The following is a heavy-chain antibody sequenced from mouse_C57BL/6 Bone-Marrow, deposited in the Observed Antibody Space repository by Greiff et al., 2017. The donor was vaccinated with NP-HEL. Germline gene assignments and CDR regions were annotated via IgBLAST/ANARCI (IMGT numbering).Heavy chain of an antibody. V-gene: IGHV1-80*01. CDR3: ASGDIYYYGSSYFFYFDY. Sequence: VQLQQSGAELVKPGASVKISCKASGYAFSSYWMNWVKQRPGKGLEWIGQIYPGDGDTNYNGKFKGKATLTADKSSSTAYMQLSSLTSEDSAVYFCASGDIYYYGSSYFFYFDYWGQGTTLTVSS. CDR1: GYAFSSYW. CDR2: IYPGDGDT. D-gene: IGHD1-1*01. J-gene: IGHJ2*01.